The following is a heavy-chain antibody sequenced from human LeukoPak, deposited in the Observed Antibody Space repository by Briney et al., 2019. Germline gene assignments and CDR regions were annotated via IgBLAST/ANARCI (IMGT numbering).Heavy chain of an antibody. V-gene: IGHV1-18*01. CDR3: AKNSSGRYSDY. Sequence: ASVKVSCKASGYTFTSSGISWVRQAPGQGLEWMGWISTYNGYSKYAQNLQGRVTMTADTSTSTAYMELSSLSSDDTAVYYCAKNSSGRYSDYWGQGTLVTVSS. J-gene: IGHJ4*02. D-gene: IGHD6-19*01. CDR2: ISTYNGYS. CDR1: GYTFTSSG.